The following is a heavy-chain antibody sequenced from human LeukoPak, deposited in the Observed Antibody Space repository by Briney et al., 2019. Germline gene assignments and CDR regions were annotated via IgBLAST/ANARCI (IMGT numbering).Heavy chain of an antibody. CDR1: GYTLTELS. V-gene: IGHV1-24*01. CDR3: ATGNIAAAGRGPFDY. J-gene: IGHJ4*02. CDR2: FDPEDGET. Sequence: ASVKVSCKVSGYTLTELSMHWVRQAPGKGLEWMGGFDPEDGETIYAQKFQGRVTMTEDTSKDTAYMELSSLRSEDTAVYYCATGNIAAAGRGPFDYWGQGTLVTVSS. D-gene: IGHD6-13*01.